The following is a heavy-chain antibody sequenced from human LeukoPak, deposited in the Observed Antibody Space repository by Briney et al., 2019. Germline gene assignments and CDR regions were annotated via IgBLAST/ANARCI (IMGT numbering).Heavy chain of an antibody. V-gene: IGHV4-59*01. J-gene: IGHJ4*02. CDR3: ARGVAGTGIDY. Sequence: KPSETLSLTCTVSGGPISCYYGSWIRQPPGKGLEGLGYIYYSGRTHYNPSLKSRVTISVDTSKNQFSLKLSAVTAADTAVYYCARGVAGTGIDYWGQGTLVTVSS. CDR2: IYYSGRT. CDR1: GGPISCYY. D-gene: IGHD6-19*01.